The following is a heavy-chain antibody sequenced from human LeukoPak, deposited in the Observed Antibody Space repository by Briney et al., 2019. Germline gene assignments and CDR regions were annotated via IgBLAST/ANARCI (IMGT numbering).Heavy chain of an antibody. Sequence: SQTLSLTCAISGDSVSGNSAAWNWIRQSPSRGLEWLGRTYYRSKWYNDYAVSVKSRITINPDTSKNQFSLQLNSVTPEDTAVYYCASEAYSSSWVSWFDPWGQGTLVTVSS. CDR3: ASEAYSSSWVSWFDP. CDR2: TYYRSKWYN. V-gene: IGHV6-1*01. CDR1: GDSVSGNSAA. D-gene: IGHD6-13*01. J-gene: IGHJ5*02.